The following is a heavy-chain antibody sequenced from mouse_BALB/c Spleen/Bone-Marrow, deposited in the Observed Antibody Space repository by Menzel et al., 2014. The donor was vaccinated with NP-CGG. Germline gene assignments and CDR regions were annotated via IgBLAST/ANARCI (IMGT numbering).Heavy chain of an antibody. J-gene: IGHJ2*01. CDR3: GIGRRWYLDY. Sequence: QVQLQQSGAELVRPGSSVKISCKASGYAFSSYWMNWVKQRPGQGLEWIGEIYPGGGDTNYNGKFKGKATLTADKSSSTAYMKISSITSEESAYYFCGIGRRWYLDYWGQGTTLTVSA. D-gene: IGHD1-1*02. CDR2: IYPGGGDT. V-gene: IGHV1-80*01. CDR1: GYAFSSYW.